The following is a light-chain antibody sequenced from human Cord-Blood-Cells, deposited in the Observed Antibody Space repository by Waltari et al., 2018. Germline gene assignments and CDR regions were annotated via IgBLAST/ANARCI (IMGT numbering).Light chain of an antibody. J-gene: IGKJ2*01. V-gene: IGKV4-1*01. CDR1: QSVLYSSNNKNY. Sequence: DIVMTQSPDSLALSLGERATINCKSSQSVLYSSNNKNYLAWYQQKPGQPPKLLIYWASIRESGVPDRFSGSGSGTDFTLTISSLQAEDVAVYYCQQYYSTPYTFGQGTKLEIK. CDR3: QQYYSTPYT. CDR2: WAS.